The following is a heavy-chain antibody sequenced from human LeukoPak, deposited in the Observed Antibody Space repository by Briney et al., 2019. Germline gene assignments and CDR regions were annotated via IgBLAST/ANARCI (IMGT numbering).Heavy chain of an antibody. CDR1: AFIFSGHW. CDR2: IKEDGSER. V-gene: IGHV3-7*03. CDR3: ARARVGASKWFDP. J-gene: IGHJ5*02. Sequence: GGSLRLSCEGSAFIFSGHWMNWVRQTPGKGLEWVASIKEDGSERQYADPVKGRFSISRDNTKGSLFLQLNSLRAEDTAVYYCARARVGASKWFDPWGQGTLVTVSS. D-gene: IGHD1-26*01.